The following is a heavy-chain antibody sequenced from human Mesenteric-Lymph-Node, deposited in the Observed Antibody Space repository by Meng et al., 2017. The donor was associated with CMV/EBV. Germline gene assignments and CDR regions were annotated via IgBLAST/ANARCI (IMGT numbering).Heavy chain of an antibody. Sequence: SGSRGSGSDMDCDWAWVGQAPGGRLGLIGSICCSGTAFYKPCLSSRVTMSVDTSTNQFSLKLTFETAADSAMYYCVREKRGSSAATWGQGTLVTVSS. D-gene: IGHD6-13*01. J-gene: IGHJ4*02. CDR1: RGSGSDMDCD. V-gene: IGHV4-39*02. CDR3: VREKRGSSAAT. CDR2: ICCSGTA.